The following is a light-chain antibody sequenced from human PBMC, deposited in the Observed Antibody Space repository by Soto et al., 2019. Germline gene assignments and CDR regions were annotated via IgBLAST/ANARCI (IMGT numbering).Light chain of an antibody. V-gene: IGKV3-15*01. CDR2: GAS. Sequence: PGERATLSCRASQRVSSNLAWYQQKPGQAPRLLIYGASTRATGIPARFSGSGSGTEFTLTISSLQSEDFAVYYCQQYNNWPLSFGGGTKVEIK. CDR1: QRVSSN. J-gene: IGKJ4*01. CDR3: QQYNNWPLS.